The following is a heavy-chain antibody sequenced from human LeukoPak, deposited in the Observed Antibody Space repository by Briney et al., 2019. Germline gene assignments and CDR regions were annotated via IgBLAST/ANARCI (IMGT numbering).Heavy chain of an antibody. J-gene: IGHJ6*02. CDR3: AISARGSTLVVPAAIDYGMDV. Sequence: ASVKVSCKASGYTFTGYYMHWVRQAPGQGLEWMGWINPNSGGTNYAQKFQSRVTVTRDTSISTAYMELSRLRSDDTAVYYCAISARGSTLVVPAAIDYGMDVWGQGTTVTVSS. CDR1: GYTFTGYY. CDR2: INPNSGGT. D-gene: IGHD2-2*02. V-gene: IGHV1-2*02.